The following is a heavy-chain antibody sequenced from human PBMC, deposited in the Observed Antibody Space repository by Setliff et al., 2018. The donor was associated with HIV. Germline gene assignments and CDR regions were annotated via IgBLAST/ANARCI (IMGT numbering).Heavy chain of an antibody. CDR2: IYTSGST. V-gene: IGHV4-61*02. CDR3: ATYADRESNRFDP. J-gene: IGHJ5*02. Sequence: SETLSLTCTVSGGSISSGSYYWSWIRQPAGKGLEWIGRIYTSGSTNYNPSLKSRVTISVDTSKNQFSLKLRSVTAADTAVYYCATYADRESNRFDPWGQGILVTVSS. D-gene: IGHD3-10*01. CDR1: GGSISSGSYY.